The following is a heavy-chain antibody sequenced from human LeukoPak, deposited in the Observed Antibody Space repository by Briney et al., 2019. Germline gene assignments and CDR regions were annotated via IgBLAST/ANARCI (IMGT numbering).Heavy chain of an antibody. CDR3: AKDVSGYYYDSSGYQDY. D-gene: IGHD3-22*01. CDR2: ISGSGGST. J-gene: IGHJ4*02. V-gene: IGHV3-23*01. CDR1: GFTFSSYG. Sequence: GGSLRLSCAASGFTFSSYGMSWVRQAPGKGLEWVSAISGSGGSTYYADSVKGRFTISRDNSKNTLYLQMNSLRAEDTAVYYCAKDVSGYYYDSSGYQDYWGQGTLVTVSS.